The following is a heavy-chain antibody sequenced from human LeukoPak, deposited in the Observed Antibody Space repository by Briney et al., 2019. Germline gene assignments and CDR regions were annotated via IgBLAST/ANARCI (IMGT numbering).Heavy chain of an antibody. CDR1: GFTVSSNY. J-gene: IGHJ4*02. D-gene: IGHD5-18*01. CDR2: IYSGGST. Sequence: GGSLRLSCAASGFTVSSNYMSWVRQAPGKGLEWVSVIYSGGSTYYADSVKGRFTISRDNFKNTLYLQMNSLRAEDTAVYYCARDPTAVDTGYWGQGTLVTVSS. V-gene: IGHV3-53*01. CDR3: ARDPTAVDTGY.